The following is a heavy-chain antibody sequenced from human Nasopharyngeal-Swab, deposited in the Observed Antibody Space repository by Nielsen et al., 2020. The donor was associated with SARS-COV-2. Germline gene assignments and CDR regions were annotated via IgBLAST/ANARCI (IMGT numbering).Heavy chain of an antibody. CDR2: ITPGGGSA. Sequence: SVKVSCKASGYTFTRYYIHWVRQAPGQGLEWMGIITPGGGSARYSQNFHGRVTMTRDTSTSTVYMELSSLRSEDTAVYYCARGGDPREVVAATDCFDPWGQGTLVTVSS. J-gene: IGHJ5*02. CDR3: ARGGDPREVVAATDCFDP. D-gene: IGHD2-15*01. CDR1: GYTFTRYY. V-gene: IGHV1-46*01.